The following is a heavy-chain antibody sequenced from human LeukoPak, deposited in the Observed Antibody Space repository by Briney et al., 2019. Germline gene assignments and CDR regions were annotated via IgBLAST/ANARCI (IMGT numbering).Heavy chain of an antibody. CDR3: ARERGNALYNWFDP. CDR1: GFTVSSNY. V-gene: IGHV3-53*01. D-gene: IGHD4-23*01. J-gene: IGHJ5*02. Sequence: GGSLRLSCAASGFTVSSNYMSWVRQAPGKGLEWVSVIYSGGSTYYADSAKGRFTISRDNSKNTLYLQMNSLRAEDTAVYYCARERGNALYNWFDPWGQGTLVTVSS. CDR2: IYSGGST.